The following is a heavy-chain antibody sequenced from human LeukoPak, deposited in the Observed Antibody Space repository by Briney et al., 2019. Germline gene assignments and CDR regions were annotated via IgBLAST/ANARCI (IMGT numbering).Heavy chain of an antibody. CDR1: GFTFSSYS. D-gene: IGHD4-17*01. CDR3: ARDRSASYGDGFDY. Sequence: PGGSPRLSCAASGFTFSSYSMNWVRQAPGKGLEWVSSISSSSSYIYYADSVKGRFTISRDNAKNSLYLQMNSLRAEDTAVYYCARDRSASYGDGFDYWGQGTLVTVSS. CDR2: ISSSSSYI. V-gene: IGHV3-21*01. J-gene: IGHJ4*02.